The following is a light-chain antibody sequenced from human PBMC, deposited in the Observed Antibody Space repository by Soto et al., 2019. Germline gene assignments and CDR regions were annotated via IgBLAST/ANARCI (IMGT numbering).Light chain of an antibody. CDR3: LQRSIGFT. Sequence: EIVLTQSPATLSLSPGERATLSCRASQSVGTYCDWYQQKRGQSPRLLIYCASNRAPGIPARFSGSGSGTNFTLTRHDLEPEDVAVYHCLQRSIGFTFGPGTKVEVK. V-gene: IGKV3-11*01. CDR1: QSVGTY. CDR2: CAS. J-gene: IGKJ3*01.